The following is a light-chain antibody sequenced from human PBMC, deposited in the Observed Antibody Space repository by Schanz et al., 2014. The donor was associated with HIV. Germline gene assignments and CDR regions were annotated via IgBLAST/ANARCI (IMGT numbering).Light chain of an antibody. Sequence: QSVLTQPASVSGSPGQSITISCTGTSSDVGNYNYVSWYQQLPGKVPKLMIYDVSNRASGVSDRFSGSKSGNTASLTISGLQADDEGDYYCSSYTTNRTMAFGGGTQLTV. CDR2: DVS. CDR1: SSDVGNYNY. V-gene: IGLV2-14*03. CDR3: SSYTTNRTMA. J-gene: IGLJ7*01.